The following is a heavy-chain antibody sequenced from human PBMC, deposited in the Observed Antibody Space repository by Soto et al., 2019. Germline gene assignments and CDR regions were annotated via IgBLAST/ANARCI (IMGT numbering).Heavy chain of an antibody. D-gene: IGHD6-13*01. Sequence: QVQLVQSGAEVKKPGSSVKVSCKASGGTFGTYAISWVRQAPGQGLEWMGGIIPIFGAPNYAQKFQGTVTITAEESTRTAYMELSSLRSEDTAVYYCARARYSSTWNPSYYYGLDVWGQGTTVTVSS. V-gene: IGHV1-69*01. CDR1: GGTFGTYA. CDR2: IIPIFGAP. CDR3: ARARYSSTWNPSYYYGLDV. J-gene: IGHJ6*02.